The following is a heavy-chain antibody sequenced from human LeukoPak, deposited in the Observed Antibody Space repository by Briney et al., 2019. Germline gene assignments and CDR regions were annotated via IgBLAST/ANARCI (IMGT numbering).Heavy chain of an antibody. J-gene: IGHJ4*02. CDR3: ASHSSSSSLFDY. V-gene: IGHV4-4*09. D-gene: IGHD6-6*01. CDR1: GGSISSYY. CDR2: IYTSGST. Sequence: SETLSLTCTVSGGSISSYYWSRIRQPPGKGLEWIGYIYTSGSTNYNPSLKSRVTISVDTSKNQFSLKLSSVTAADTAVYYCASHSSSSSLFDYWGQGTLVTVSS.